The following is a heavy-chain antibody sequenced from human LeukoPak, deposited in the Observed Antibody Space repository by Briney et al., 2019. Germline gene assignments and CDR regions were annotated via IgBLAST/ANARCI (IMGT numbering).Heavy chain of an antibody. Sequence: KSSETLSLTCTVSGGSVGSGGYYWTWIRQPPGKGLEWIGYIYYSGSTNYNPSLKSRVTISVDTSKNQFSLKLSSVTAADTAVYYCARDRRSGGSSSWFDPWGQGTLVTVSS. D-gene: IGHD2-15*01. CDR3: ARDRRSGGSSSWFDP. CDR1: GGSVGSGGYY. V-gene: IGHV4-61*08. J-gene: IGHJ5*02. CDR2: IYYSGST.